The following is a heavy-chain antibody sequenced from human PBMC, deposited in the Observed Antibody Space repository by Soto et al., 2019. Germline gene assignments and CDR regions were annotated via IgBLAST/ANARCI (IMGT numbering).Heavy chain of an antibody. D-gene: IGHD3-10*01. Sequence: PGGSLRLSCAASGFTFSSYAMSWVRQAPGKGLEWVSGISGSGDRKYYADSVKGRFTISRDNSKNTLYLQMNSLRAEDTAVYYCAKIWFGASYYFDCWGQGALVTVSS. CDR2: ISGSGDRK. CDR3: AKIWFGASYYFDC. J-gene: IGHJ4*02. CDR1: GFTFSSYA. V-gene: IGHV3-23*01.